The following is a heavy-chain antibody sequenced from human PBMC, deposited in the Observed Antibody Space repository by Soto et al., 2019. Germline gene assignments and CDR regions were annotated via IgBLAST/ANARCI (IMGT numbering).Heavy chain of an antibody. CDR2: INAGNGNT. J-gene: IGHJ6*02. CDR3: AGGFGVGDYYGMDV. CDR1: GYTFTSYA. D-gene: IGHD3-10*01. Sequence: GASVKVSCKASGYTFTSYAMHWVRQAPGQRLEWMGWINAGNGNTKYSQKFQGRVTITRDTSASTAYMELSSLRSEDTAVYYCAGGFGVGDYYGMDVWGQGTTVTVSS. V-gene: IGHV1-3*01.